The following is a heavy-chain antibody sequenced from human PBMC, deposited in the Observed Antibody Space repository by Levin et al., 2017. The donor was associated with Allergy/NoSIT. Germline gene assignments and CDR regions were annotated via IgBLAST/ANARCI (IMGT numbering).Heavy chain of an antibody. CDR2: IYYSGSS. D-gene: IGHD1-26*01. J-gene: IGHJ4*02. CDR3: ARAPGLGHYFDL. Sequence: LRLSCIVSGGSISSAGYYWHWIRQHPGKGLEWIGYIYYSGSSHSDPSLKSRVTISVDTSKNQFSLKLTSVTAADTAVYYCARAPGLGHYFDLWGQGTLVTVSS. V-gene: IGHV4-31*03. CDR1: GGSISSAGYY.